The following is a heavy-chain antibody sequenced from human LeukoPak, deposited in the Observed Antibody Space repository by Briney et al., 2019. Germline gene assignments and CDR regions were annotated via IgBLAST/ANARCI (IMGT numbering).Heavy chain of an antibody. V-gene: IGHV3-23*01. CDR3: AKVDPASVTGGVFYYYYYMDV. Sequence: GGSLRLSCVASGFTFTNHVITWVRQAPGKGLEWVSGISVSGAGTFYAESVKGRFTISRDNSKTTLSLQMNSLRAEDTAIYYCAKVDPASVTGGVFYYYYYMDVWGKGTTVTVSS. CDR2: ISVSGAGT. J-gene: IGHJ6*03. CDR1: GFTFTNHV. D-gene: IGHD2-21*02.